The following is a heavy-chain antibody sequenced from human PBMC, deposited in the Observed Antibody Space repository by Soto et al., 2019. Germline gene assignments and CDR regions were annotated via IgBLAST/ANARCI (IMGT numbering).Heavy chain of an antibody. V-gene: IGHV3-15*07. CDR1: GFPFSNAW. D-gene: IGHD2-8*01. CDR3: TTDSRTSLPEIRFDY. Sequence: GGSLRLSCVASGFPFSNAWINRVRQVPGKGLEWVGRVKSKTDGGSSDYAAAVKGRFAVSRDDSRNIVYLQMNSLKIEDTGVYYCTTDSRTSLPEIRFDYWGHGTQVTVPQ. J-gene: IGHJ4*01. CDR2: VKSKTDGGSS.